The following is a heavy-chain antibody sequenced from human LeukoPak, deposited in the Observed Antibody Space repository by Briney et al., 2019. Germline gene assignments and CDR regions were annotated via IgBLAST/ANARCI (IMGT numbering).Heavy chain of an antibody. D-gene: IGHD3-3*01. CDR1: GYTFTSYD. CDR3: ARGGYDFWSGYSDPYYYYYYMDV. V-gene: IGHV1-8*03. Sequence: GASVKVSCKASGYTFTSYDINWVRQATGQGLEWMGWMNPNSGNTGYAQKFQGRVTITRNTSISTAYMELSSLRSEDTAVYYCARGGYDFWSGYSDPYYYYYYMDVWGKGTTVTVSS. J-gene: IGHJ6*03. CDR2: MNPNSGNT.